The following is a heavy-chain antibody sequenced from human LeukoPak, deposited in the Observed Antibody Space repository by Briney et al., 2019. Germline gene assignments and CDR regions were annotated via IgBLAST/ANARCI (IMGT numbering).Heavy chain of an antibody. CDR3: ALATVPADDYYYYMDV. J-gene: IGHJ6*03. V-gene: IGHV4-59*01. CDR1: AGSISSYY. Sequence: PSETLSLTCTVSAGSISSYYWSWIRQPPGKGLEWIGCIYYSGSTNYNPSLKSRVTISVDTSKNQFSLKLSSVTAADTAVYYCALATVPADDYYYYMDVWGKGTTVTVSS. D-gene: IGHD2-2*01. CDR2: IYYSGST.